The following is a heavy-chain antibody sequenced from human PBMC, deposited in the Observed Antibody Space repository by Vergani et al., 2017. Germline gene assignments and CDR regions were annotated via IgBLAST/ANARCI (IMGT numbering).Heavy chain of an antibody. V-gene: IGHV3-49*03. CDR3: TRDPGYSSPTVPVFDY. J-gene: IGHJ4*02. Sequence: EVQLVESGGGLVQPGRSLRLSCTASGFTFGDYAMSWFRQAPGKGLEWVSFIRSKAYGGTTEYAASVKGRFTISRDDSKSIAYLQMNSLKTEDTAVYYCTRDPGYSSPTVPVFDYWGQGTLVTVSS. CDR2: IRSKAYGGTT. D-gene: IGHD6-13*01. CDR1: GFTFGDYA.